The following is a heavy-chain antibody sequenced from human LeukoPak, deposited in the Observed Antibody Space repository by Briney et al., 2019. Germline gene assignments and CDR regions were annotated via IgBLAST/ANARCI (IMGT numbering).Heavy chain of an antibody. J-gene: IGHJ4*02. Sequence: PGGSLRLSCAASGFTFSSYSMNWVRQAPGKGLEWVSSISSSSSYIYYADSVKGRFTISRDNAKNSLYLQMNSLRAEDTAVYYCARAGGCSGGSCYGGRDYWGQGTLVTVSS. V-gene: IGHV3-21*01. CDR3: ARAGGCSGGSCYGGRDY. CDR2: ISSSSSYI. CDR1: GFTFSSYS. D-gene: IGHD2-15*01.